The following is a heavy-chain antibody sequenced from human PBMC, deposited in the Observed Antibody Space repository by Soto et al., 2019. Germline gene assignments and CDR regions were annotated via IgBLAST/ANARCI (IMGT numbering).Heavy chain of an antibody. CDR3: ASGGTTGTTATNWFDP. CDR1: GFTFSTYS. D-gene: IGHD1-1*01. CDR2: ISSSSDYI. V-gene: IGHV3-21*01. Sequence: EVQLVESGGGLVKPGGSLRLSCAASGFTFSTYSMNWVRRAPGKGLEWVSSISSSSDYIYYADSVKGRFTISRDNAKNSLYLQMNSLSDEDTAVYYCASGGTTGTTATNWFDPWGQGTLGTVSS. J-gene: IGHJ5*02.